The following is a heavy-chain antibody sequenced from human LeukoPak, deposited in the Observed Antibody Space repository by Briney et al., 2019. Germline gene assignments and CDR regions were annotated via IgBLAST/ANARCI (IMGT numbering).Heavy chain of an antibody. V-gene: IGHV4-39*07. CDR3: AVDYDSTGYYFSMDV. D-gene: IGHD3-22*01. CDR2: IYYSGST. CDR1: GGSISSSSYY. J-gene: IGHJ6*03. Sequence: SETLSLTCTVSGGSISSSSYYWGWIRQPPGKGLEWIGSIYYSGSTYYNPSLKGRVTISVDTSKNHFSLKLSSVTATDTAAYYCAVDYDSTGYYFSMDVWGKGTTVTVSS.